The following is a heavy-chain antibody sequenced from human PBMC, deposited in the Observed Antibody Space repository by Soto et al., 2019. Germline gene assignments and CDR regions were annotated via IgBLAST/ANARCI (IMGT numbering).Heavy chain of an antibody. D-gene: IGHD6-19*01. Sequence: QVQLQESGPGLVKPLETLSLTCTVSGGSISSYYWSWIRQPPGKGLEWIGYIYYSGSTNYNPSLKSRVTISVDTSKNQFSLKLSSVTPAGTAVYYCARDSRIAVAGTGLDYWGQGTLVTVSS. V-gene: IGHV4-59*01. CDR3: ARDSRIAVAGTGLDY. J-gene: IGHJ4*02. CDR1: GGSISSYY. CDR2: IYYSGST.